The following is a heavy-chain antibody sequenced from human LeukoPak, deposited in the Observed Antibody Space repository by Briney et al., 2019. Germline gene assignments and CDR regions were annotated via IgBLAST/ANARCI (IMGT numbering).Heavy chain of an antibody. CDR1: GGSISTYY. V-gene: IGHV4-59*01. Sequence: ASETLSLTCTVSGGSISTYYGNWIRQAPGKGLEWIGYIYYSGSTNYNPSLRSRVTISVDTSKNQFSLKLSSVTAADTAVYYCARETDNYYFDYWGQGTLVTVSS. J-gene: IGHJ4*02. CDR2: IYYSGST. CDR3: ARETDNYYFDY. D-gene: IGHD1-20*01.